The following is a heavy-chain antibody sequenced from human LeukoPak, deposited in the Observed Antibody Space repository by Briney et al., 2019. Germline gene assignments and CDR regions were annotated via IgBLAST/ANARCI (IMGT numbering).Heavy chain of an antibody. J-gene: IGHJ6*03. D-gene: IGHD3-10*01. CDR3: ARTNMVRGVIIGRATYYMDV. Sequence: GESLKISCKGSGYSFTSYWIGWVRQMPGKGLEWMGIIYPGDSDTRYSPSFQGQVTISADKSISTAYLRWSSLKASDTAMYYCARTNMVRGVIIGRATYYMDVWGKGTTVTVSS. CDR2: IYPGDSDT. V-gene: IGHV5-51*01. CDR1: GYSFTSYW.